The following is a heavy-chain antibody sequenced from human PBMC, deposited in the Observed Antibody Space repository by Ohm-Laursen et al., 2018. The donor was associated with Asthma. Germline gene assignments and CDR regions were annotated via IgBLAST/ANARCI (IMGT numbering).Heavy chain of an antibody. V-gene: IGHV3-21*01. CDR3: ARIGPEWELPGREYSLHH. Sequence: SLRLSCAATGYTFSRYSIHWVRQIPGKGLEWVASISTASSFIYYADLVRGRFTTSRDNARNSVYLQMNSLRAEDTALYYCARIGPEWELPGREYSLHHWGEGTLVTVSS. D-gene: IGHD1-26*01. J-gene: IGHJ1*01. CDR1: GYTFSRYS. CDR2: ISTASSFI.